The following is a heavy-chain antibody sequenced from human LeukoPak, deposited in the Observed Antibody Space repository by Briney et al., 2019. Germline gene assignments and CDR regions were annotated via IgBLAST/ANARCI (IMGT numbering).Heavy chain of an antibody. D-gene: IGHD1-7*01. CDR1: GGSISSSSYY. CDR2: IYYSGST. Sequence: SETLSLTCTVSGGSISSSSYYWGWIRQPPGKGLEWIGSIYYSGSTYYNPSLKSRVTISVDTSKNQFSLKLSSVTAADTAVYYCARSSRKPNRRTGTTVNWFDPWGQGTLVTVSS. V-gene: IGHV4-39*01. J-gene: IGHJ5*02. CDR3: ARSSRKPNRRTGTTVNWFDP.